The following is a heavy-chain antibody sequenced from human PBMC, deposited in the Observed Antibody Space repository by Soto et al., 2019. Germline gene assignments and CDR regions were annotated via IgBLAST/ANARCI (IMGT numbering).Heavy chain of an antibody. J-gene: IGHJ4*02. V-gene: IGHV3-21*01. CDR1: GFTFSSYW. CDR3: GRITDDGSSSTCSHPFDY. Sequence: GGSLRLSCAASGFTFSSYWMSWVRQAPGKGLEWVASIDSSSVYIYYADSVKGRFTISRNNAKNSLYLQMNSLRAEDTAVYYCGRITDDGSSSTCSHPFDYWGQGTLVTVSS. CDR2: IDSSSVYI. D-gene: IGHD2-2*01.